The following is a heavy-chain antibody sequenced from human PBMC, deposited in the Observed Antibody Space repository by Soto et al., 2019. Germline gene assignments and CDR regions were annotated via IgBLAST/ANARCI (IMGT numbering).Heavy chain of an antibody. J-gene: IGHJ4*02. CDR1: GGTFSSYA. CDR2: IIPIFGTA. Sequence: QVQLVQSGAEVKKPGSSVKVSCKASGGTFSSYAISWVRQAPGQGLEWMGGIIPIFGTANYAQKFQGSVTITADESTSTAHMELRSLRSEDTAVYYCARDYGHDCSGGNCYFYFWGQGTLVTVSS. V-gene: IGHV1-69*01. CDR3: ARDYGHDCSGGNCYFYF. D-gene: IGHD2-15*01.